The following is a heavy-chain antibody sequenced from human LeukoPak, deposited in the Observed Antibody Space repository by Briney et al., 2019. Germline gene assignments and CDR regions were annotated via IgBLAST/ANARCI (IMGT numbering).Heavy chain of an antibody. D-gene: IGHD3-22*01. CDR3: ARDAYYYDSSSYYRNAFDI. Sequence: PGGSLGLSCAASGFTFSDYMSWIRQAPGKGLEWLSYIYGIDSTISYAASVKGRFTISRDNAKNSLYLQMNSLRAEDTAVYYCARDAYYYDSSSYYRNAFDIWGQGTVVTVSS. CDR1: GFTFSDY. CDR2: IYGIDSTI. J-gene: IGHJ3*02. V-gene: IGHV3-11*01.